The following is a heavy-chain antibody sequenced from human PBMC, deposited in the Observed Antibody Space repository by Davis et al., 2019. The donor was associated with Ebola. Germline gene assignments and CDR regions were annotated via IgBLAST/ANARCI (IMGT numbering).Heavy chain of an antibody. CDR2: IYYSGST. D-gene: IGHD2-2*02. J-gene: IGHJ6*02. V-gene: IGHV4-59*12. Sequence: SETLSLTCTVSGGSISSYYWSWIRQPPGKGLEWIGYIYYSGSTNYNPSLKSRVTISVDTSKNQFSLKLSSVTAADTAVYYCARDLPYCSSTSCYTKTGYYYYYGMDVWGQGTTVTVSS. CDR1: GGSISSYY. CDR3: ARDLPYCSSTSCYTKTGYYYYYGMDV.